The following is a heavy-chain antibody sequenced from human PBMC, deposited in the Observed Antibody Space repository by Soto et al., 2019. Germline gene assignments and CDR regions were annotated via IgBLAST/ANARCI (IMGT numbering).Heavy chain of an antibody. J-gene: IGHJ6*02. CDR3: ARDWSKFSYNYPYYYAMDA. D-gene: IGHD5-18*01. V-gene: IGHV1-18*04. Sequence: ASVKVSCKASGYMFGNYGIIWVRQAPGQGLEWMAWISTYNGNTNYAQKLQGRVTMTTDSSTSTAYMELNSLRADDTAVYYCARDWSKFSYNYPYYYAMDAWGQGTTVTVSS. CDR1: GYMFGNYG. CDR2: ISTYNGNT.